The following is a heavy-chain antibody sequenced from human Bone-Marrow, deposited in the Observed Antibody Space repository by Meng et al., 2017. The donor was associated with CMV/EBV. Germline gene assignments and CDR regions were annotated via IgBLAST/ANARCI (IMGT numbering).Heavy chain of an antibody. CDR2: ISAYNGNT. J-gene: IGHJ4*02. Sequence: ASVKVSCKASGYTFTTYDINWVRQAPGQGLEWMGWISAYNGNTNYAQKLQGRVTMTTDTSTSTAYMELRSLRSDDTAVYYCARTKFGELGAYYFDYWGQGTLVTVSS. V-gene: IGHV1-18*01. CDR1: GYTFTTYD. D-gene: IGHD3-10*01. CDR3: ARTKFGELGAYYFDY.